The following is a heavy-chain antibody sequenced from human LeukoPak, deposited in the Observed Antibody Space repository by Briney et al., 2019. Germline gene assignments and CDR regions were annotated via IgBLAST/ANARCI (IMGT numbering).Heavy chain of an antibody. CDR3: TKLEDSSTWN. J-gene: IGHJ4*02. Sequence: GGSLRLSCGASGFTFSSYGMSWVRQAPGKWLEWVSAIGVSGRNTYFADSVKGRFTISRDNSKNTLYLQMDTLRAEDTAVYYCTKLEDSSTWNRGQGTLVTVSS. CDR2: IGVSGRNT. V-gene: IGHV3-23*01. D-gene: IGHD6-13*01. CDR1: GFTFSSYG.